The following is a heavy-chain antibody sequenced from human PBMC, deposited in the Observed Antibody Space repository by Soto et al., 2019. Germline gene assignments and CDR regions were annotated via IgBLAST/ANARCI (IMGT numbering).Heavy chain of an antibody. D-gene: IGHD3-22*01. CDR1: GFTFSSYS. V-gene: IGHV3-21*01. Sequence: EVQLVESGGGLVKPGGSLRLSCAASGFTFSSYSMNWVRQAPGKGLEWVSSISSSSSYIYYADSVKGQFTISRDNAKNSLYLQMNSLRAEDTAVYYCARPPYYYDSSGYLGYWGQGTLVTVSS. J-gene: IGHJ4*02. CDR3: ARPPYYYDSSGYLGY. CDR2: ISSSSSYI.